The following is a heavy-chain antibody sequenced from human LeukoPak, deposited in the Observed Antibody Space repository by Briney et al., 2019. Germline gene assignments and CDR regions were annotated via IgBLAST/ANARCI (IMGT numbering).Heavy chain of an antibody. V-gene: IGHV3-7*01. J-gene: IGHJ4*02. D-gene: IGHD6-13*01. Sequence: GRSLRLSCAASGFTFSSYCMSWVRQAPGKGLEGGANIKQDGSEKYYVDSVKDRFTISRDNHKNSLYLQIHSLRAEDTAVYYCARVRGYSSRGFDYWGQGPLVPVSS. CDR2: IKQDGSEK. CDR1: GFTFSSYC. CDR3: ARVRGYSSRGFDY.